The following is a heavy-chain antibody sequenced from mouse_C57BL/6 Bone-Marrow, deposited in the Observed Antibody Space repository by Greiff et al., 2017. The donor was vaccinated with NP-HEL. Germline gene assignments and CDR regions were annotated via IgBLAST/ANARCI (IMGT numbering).Heavy chain of an antibody. J-gene: IGHJ3*01. CDR1: GFTFSSYG. CDR2: ISSGGSYT. Sequence: EVHLVESGGDLVKPGGSLKLSCAASGFTFSSYGMSWVRQTPDKRLEWVATISSGGSYTYYPDSVKGRFTISRDNAKNTLYLQMSSLKSEDTAMYYCARRGYPAWFAYWGRGTLVTVSA. V-gene: IGHV5-6*01. CDR3: ARRGYPAWFAY. D-gene: IGHD2-2*01.